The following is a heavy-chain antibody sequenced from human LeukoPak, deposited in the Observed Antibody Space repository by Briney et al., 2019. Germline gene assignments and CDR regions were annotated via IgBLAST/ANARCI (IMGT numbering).Heavy chain of an antibody. Sequence: GGSLRLSCAASGFTVSNYWMTWVRQAPGKGLEWVANINQDGSKEYYMDSVKARFTISRDNAKNSLSLQMNSLRAEDTAVYYCVRDGGVSGYDLLDYWGQGTLVTVSS. CDR3: VRDGGVSGYDLLDY. J-gene: IGHJ4*02. CDR1: GFTVSNYW. CDR2: INQDGSKE. V-gene: IGHV3-7*01. D-gene: IGHD5-12*01.